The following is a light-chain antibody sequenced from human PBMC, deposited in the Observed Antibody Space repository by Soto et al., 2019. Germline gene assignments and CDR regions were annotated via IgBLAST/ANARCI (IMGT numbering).Light chain of an antibody. CDR1: SSDVGAYTY. CDR3: SSYTTSNTLV. J-gene: IGLJ2*01. V-gene: IGLV2-14*01. CDR2: EVS. Sequence: QSVLTQPASVSGSPGQSITISCTGTSSDVGAYTYVSWYQQHPGKAPKLMIFEVSDRPSGVSNRFSGSKSGNTASLTISGLQAESAAEYYCSSYTTSNTLVFGGGTKLTVL.